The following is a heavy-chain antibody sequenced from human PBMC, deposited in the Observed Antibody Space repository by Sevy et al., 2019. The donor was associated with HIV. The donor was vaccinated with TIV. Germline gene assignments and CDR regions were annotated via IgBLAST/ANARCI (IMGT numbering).Heavy chain of an antibody. Sequence: GGSLRLSCTASGFIFSDYYMSWIRQAPGKGLEWISYITSSGNNTYNADSVKGRFTISRDNAKKSLYLQMNSLRADDTAVYYCAALMYGGKSGLDNWGQGTLVTVSS. CDR3: AALMYGGKSGLDN. D-gene: IGHD2-15*01. V-gene: IGHV3-11*01. CDR1: GFIFSDYY. J-gene: IGHJ4*02. CDR2: ITSSGNNT.